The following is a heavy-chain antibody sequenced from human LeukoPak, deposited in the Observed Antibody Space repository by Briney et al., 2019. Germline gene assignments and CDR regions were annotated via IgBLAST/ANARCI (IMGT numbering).Heavy chain of an antibody. Sequence: ASVKVSRKASGYTFTGYYMHWVRQAPGQGLEWMGWINPNSGGTNYAQKFQGRVTMTRDTSISTAYMALSRLRSDDTAVYYCARDLGHSSGWYGGAFDIWGQGTMVTVSS. CDR2: INPNSGGT. V-gene: IGHV1-2*02. CDR1: GYTFTGYY. D-gene: IGHD6-19*01. CDR3: ARDLGHSSGWYGGAFDI. J-gene: IGHJ3*02.